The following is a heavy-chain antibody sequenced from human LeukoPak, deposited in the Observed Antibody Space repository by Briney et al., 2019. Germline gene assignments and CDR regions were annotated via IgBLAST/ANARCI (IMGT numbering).Heavy chain of an antibody. Sequence: SVKVSCKASGGTFSSYAISWVRQAPGQGLEWMGGIIPIFGTANYAQKFQGRVTITADESTSTAYMELSSLRSEDTAVYYCARVSEGGGSGWFLFDYWGQGTLVTVSS. CDR1: GGTFSSYA. D-gene: IGHD6-19*01. CDR2: IIPIFGTA. V-gene: IGHV1-69*13. CDR3: ARVSEGGGSGWFLFDY. J-gene: IGHJ4*02.